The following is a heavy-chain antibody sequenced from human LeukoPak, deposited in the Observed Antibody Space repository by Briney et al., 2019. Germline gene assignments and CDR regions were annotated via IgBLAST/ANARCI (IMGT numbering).Heavy chain of an antibody. CDR1: GGSISSYY. D-gene: IGHD2-15*01. J-gene: IGHJ2*01. CDR2: IYYSGST. CDR3: ARAPEGYCSGGSCLLRNWYFDL. V-gene: IGHV4-59*01. Sequence: PSETLSLTCTVSGGSISSYYWSWIRQPPGKGLEWIGYIYYSGSTNYNPSLKSRVTISVDTSKNQFSLKLSSVTAADTAVYYCARAPEGYCSGGSCLLRNWYFDLWGRGTLVTVSS.